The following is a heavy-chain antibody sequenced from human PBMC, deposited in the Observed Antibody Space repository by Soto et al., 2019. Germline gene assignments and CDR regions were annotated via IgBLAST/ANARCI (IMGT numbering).Heavy chain of an antibody. Sequence: LRLSCAASGFTFSSYEMNWVRQAPVKGLEWVSYISSSGSTIYYADSVKGRFTISRDNAKNSLYLQMNSLRAEDTAVYYCAREARGHTHIIVVVPAEAGMDVWGQGTTVTVSS. V-gene: IGHV3-48*03. D-gene: IGHD2-2*01. CDR2: ISSSGSTI. J-gene: IGHJ6*02. CDR3: AREARGHTHIIVVVPAEAGMDV. CDR1: GFTFSSYE.